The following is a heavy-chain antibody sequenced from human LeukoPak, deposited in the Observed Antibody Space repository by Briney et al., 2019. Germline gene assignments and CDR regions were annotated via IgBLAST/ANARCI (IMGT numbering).Heavy chain of an antibody. CDR3: AREAAYYYGSSGYFDY. V-gene: IGHV4-39*07. CDR1: GGSISSSSYY. CDR2: IYYSGST. J-gene: IGHJ4*02. Sequence: SGTLSLTCTVSGGSISSSSYYWGWIRQPPGKGLEWIGSIYYSGSTYYNPSLKSRVTISVDTSKNQFSLKLSSVTAADTAVYYCAREAAYYYGSSGYFDYWGQGTLVTVSS. D-gene: IGHD3-22*01.